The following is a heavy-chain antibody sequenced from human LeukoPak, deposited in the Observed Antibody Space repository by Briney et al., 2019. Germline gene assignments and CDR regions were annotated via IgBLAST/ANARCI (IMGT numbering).Heavy chain of an antibody. CDR2: ISDSGGST. CDR3: AKVDVATITLDY. CDR1: GFTFSSYA. V-gene: IGHV3-23*01. Sequence: PGGSLRLSCAASGFTFSSYAMSWVRQAPGKGLEWVSAISDSGGSTYYADSVKGRFTISRDNSKNTLYLQMNSLRAEDTAVYYCAKVDVATITLDYWGQGTLSPSPQ. D-gene: IGHD5-12*01. J-gene: IGHJ4*02.